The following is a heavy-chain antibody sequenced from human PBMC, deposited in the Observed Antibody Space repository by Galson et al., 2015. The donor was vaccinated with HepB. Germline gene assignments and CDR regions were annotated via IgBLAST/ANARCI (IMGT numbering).Heavy chain of an antibody. J-gene: IGHJ4*02. Sequence: SLRLSCAASGFTFDDYAMHWVRQAPGKGLEWVSGISWNSGSIGYADSVKGRFTISRDNAKNSLYLQMNSLRAEDTALYYCAKDLSGYGVGGGYWGQGTLVTVSS. CDR1: GFTFDDYA. D-gene: IGHD5-12*01. CDR3: AKDLSGYGVGGGY. CDR2: ISWNSGSI. V-gene: IGHV3-9*01.